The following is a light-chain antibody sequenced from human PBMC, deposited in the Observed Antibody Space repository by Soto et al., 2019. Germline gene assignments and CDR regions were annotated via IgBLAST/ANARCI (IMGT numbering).Light chain of an antibody. J-gene: IGLJ2*01. CDR3: CSYAGSYPHVV. V-gene: IGLV2-11*01. Sequence: QSALTQPRSVSGSPGQSVTISCTGTSSDVGGYNYVSWYQQHPGKAPKLMIYDVSKRPSGVPDRFSGSKSGNTASLTISGLHAEDEADYYCCSYAGSYPHVVFGGGTKLTVL. CDR1: SSDVGGYNY. CDR2: DVS.